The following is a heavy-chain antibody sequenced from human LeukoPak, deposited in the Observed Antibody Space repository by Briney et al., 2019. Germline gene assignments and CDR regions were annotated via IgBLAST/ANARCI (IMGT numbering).Heavy chain of an antibody. CDR2: IYYSGST. V-gene: IGHV4-39*07. D-gene: IGHD3-10*01. CDR3: ARAPRTYYYGSGSYLCMDV. Sequence: EPSETLSFTCTVSGGSISSSSYSWGWIRQPPGKGLEWIGSIYYSGSTYYNPSLKSRVTISVDTSKNQFSLKLSSVTAAYTAVYYCARAPRTYYYGSGSYLCMDVWGKGTTVTVSS. J-gene: IGHJ6*03. CDR1: GGSISSSSYS.